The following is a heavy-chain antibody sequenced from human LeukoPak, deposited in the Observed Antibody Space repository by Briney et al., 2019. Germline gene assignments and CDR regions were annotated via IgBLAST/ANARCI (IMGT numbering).Heavy chain of an antibody. V-gene: IGHV3-7*01. CDR2: INPDSGER. J-gene: IGHJ3*02. CDR3: AREGNGAWMGHYSFDI. Sequence: GGSVRLSCEASGYPLTNYCMSWVRQAPGQGLEWVGNINPDSGERYYVQNLKGRVAISRDNAESTFYIEMNSLRSEDTAVYYCAREGNGAWMGHYSFDIWGQGTMVTVSS. D-gene: IGHD2/OR15-2a*01. CDR1: GYPLTNYC.